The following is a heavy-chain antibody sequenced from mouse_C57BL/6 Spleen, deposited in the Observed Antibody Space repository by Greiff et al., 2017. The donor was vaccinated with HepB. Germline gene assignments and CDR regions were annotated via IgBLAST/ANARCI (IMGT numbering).Heavy chain of an antibody. CDR1: GFTFSNYW. V-gene: IGHV6-3*01. CDR2: IRLKSDNYAT. Sequence: EVNVVESGGGLVQPGGSMKLSCVASGFTFSNYWMNWVRQSPEKGLEWVAQIRLKSDNYATHYAESVKGRFTISRDDSKSSVYLQMNNLRAEDTGIYYCTGYYSNYLWYFDVWGTGTTVTVSS. CDR3: TGYYSNYLWYFDV. J-gene: IGHJ1*03. D-gene: IGHD2-5*01.